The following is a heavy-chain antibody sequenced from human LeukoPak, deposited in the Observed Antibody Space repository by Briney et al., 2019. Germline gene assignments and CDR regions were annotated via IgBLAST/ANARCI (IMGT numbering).Heavy chain of an antibody. CDR3: AKGFSVLASNHYYYYYGMDV. Sequence: GGSLRLSCAVSGFTIRSYAMNWVRQAPGKGLEWVSTISASTDSTYYTDSVKGRFTISRDNSKNSLYLQMNSLRTEDTALCYCAKGFSVLASNHYYYYYGMDVWGQGTTVTVSS. D-gene: IGHD3-3*01. CDR2: ISASTDST. CDR1: GFTIRSYA. J-gene: IGHJ6*02. V-gene: IGHV3-43*02.